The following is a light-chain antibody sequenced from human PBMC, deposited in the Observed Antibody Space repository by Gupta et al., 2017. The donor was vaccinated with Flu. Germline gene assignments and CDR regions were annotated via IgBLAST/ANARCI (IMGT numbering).Light chain of an antibody. CDR1: SSDVGGYDY. V-gene: IGLV2-14*01. J-gene: IGLJ3*02. CDR3: SSHTRSSTWV. Sequence: QSALTQPASVSGSPGQSITISCTGTSSDVGGYDYVSWFQHHPGKAPKLMIYEVSHRSSGVSNRFSGSKSGNTASLTISGRQEEDEADYYCSSHTRSSTWVFGGGTKLTVL. CDR2: EVS.